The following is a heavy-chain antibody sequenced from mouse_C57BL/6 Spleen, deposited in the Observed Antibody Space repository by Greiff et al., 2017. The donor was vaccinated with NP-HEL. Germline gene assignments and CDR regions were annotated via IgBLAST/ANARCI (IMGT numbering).Heavy chain of an antibody. CDR3: ARYYGSIYYFDY. CDR2: IHPNSGST. Sequence: QVQLQQPGAELVKPGASVKLSCKASGYTFTSYWMHWVKQRPGQGLEWIGMIHPNSGSTNYNEKFKSKATLTVDKSSSTAYMQLSSLTSEDSAVYYCARYYGSIYYFDYWGQGTTLTVSS. V-gene: IGHV1-64*01. D-gene: IGHD1-1*01. J-gene: IGHJ2*01. CDR1: GYTFTSYW.